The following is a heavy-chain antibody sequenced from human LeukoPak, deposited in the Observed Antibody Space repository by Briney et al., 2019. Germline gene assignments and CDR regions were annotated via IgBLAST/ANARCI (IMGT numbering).Heavy chain of an antibody. J-gene: IGHJ4*02. CDR1: GYTFTGYY. CDR2: INPNSGGT. CDR3: ARSRGGLWIQLWNRHGFDY. Sequence: RASVKVSCKASGYTFTGYYMHWVRQAPGQGLEWMGWINPNSGGTNYAQKFQGRVTMTRDTSISTAYMELSRLRSDDTAVYYCARSRGGLWIQLWNRHGFDYWGQGTLVTVSS. D-gene: IGHD5-18*01. V-gene: IGHV1-2*02.